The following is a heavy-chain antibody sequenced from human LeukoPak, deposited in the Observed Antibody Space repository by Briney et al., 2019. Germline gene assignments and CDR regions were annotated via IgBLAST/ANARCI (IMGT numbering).Heavy chain of an antibody. D-gene: IGHD2-21*02. Sequence: PGGTLRLSCAASGFTFSSYAMSWVRQAPGKGLEWVSGISGSGDSTYYADTVKGRFTISRDNSKNTLDLEMNSLRVEDTAVYYCAKAVGMTAIPRGVDYWGQGTLVTVSS. V-gene: IGHV3-23*01. J-gene: IGHJ4*02. CDR2: ISGSGDST. CDR3: AKAVGMTAIPRGVDY. CDR1: GFTFSSYA.